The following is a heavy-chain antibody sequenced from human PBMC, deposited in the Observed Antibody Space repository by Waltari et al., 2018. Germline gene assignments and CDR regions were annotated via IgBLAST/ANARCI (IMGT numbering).Heavy chain of an antibody. CDR2: INPNGGGT. Sequence: QVQLVQSGAEVKEPGASVKVSCEASGYAFSDYYLHWLRQAPGQGLGWMGWINPNGGGTIYAQKFQDRVTMTRDTSIRTVYMELSRLTSDDTAVFYCLRGANYASFRVDHWGQGTLITVSS. CDR1: GYAFSDYY. CDR3: LRGANYASFRVDH. J-gene: IGHJ4*02. V-gene: IGHV1-2*02. D-gene: IGHD3-16*01.